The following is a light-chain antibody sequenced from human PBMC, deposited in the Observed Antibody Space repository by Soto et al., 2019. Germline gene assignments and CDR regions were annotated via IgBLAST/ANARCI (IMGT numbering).Light chain of an antibody. J-gene: IGLJ2*01. V-gene: IGLV1-47*01. Sequence: QSALTQEASVSGTVGQKVTLSCTGNSNNVGSYAVGWYQQISHGAPKTVMFGNSLPSGIPDRFSGSKSGTTASLAISGLRSEDEAYYYCAGWDDSLSGVVFGGGTKLTVL. CDR1: SNNVGSYA. CDR3: AGWDDSLSGVV. CDR2: GNS.